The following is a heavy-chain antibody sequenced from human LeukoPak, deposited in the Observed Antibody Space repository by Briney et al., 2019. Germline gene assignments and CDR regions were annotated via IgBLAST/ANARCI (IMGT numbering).Heavy chain of an antibody. D-gene: IGHD3-3*01. J-gene: IGHJ4*02. V-gene: IGHV4-61*08. CDR2: MHHSGTT. Sequence: SETLSLTCTVSGGSISSSDYYWTWIRQPPGKGLEWIGYMHHSGTTNHNPSLKRRVTISVDTSKNQFSLSLTSVTAADTAIYYCARGLKDDFWSGYFRFDYWGQGTLVTVSS. CDR3: ARGLKDDFWSGYFRFDY. CDR1: GGSISSSDYY.